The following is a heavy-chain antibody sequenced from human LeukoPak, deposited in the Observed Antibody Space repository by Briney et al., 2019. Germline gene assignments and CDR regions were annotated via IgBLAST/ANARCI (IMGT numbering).Heavy chain of an antibody. V-gene: IGHV3-30*04. Sequence: PGRSLRLSCAASGFTFSSYAMHWIRQAPGKGLEWVAVISYDGSNKYYAYSEKGRFTISRDNSKNTLYLQMNSLRAEDKAVYYCARGPLLLWFGELLSPFDYWGQGTLVTVSS. CDR1: GFTFSSYA. D-gene: IGHD3-10*01. CDR3: ARGPLLLWFGELLSPFDY. J-gene: IGHJ4*02. CDR2: ISYDGSNK.